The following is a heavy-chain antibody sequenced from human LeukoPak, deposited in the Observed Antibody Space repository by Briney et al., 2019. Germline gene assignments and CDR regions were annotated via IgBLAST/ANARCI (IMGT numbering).Heavy chain of an antibody. Sequence: SWIRQAPGKALEWLAFIDWNDDKYYSTSLKTRLTISKDTSKNQVVLTMTNMDPVDTATYYCASGLSWNFDYWGQGTLVTVSS. D-gene: IGHD2-15*01. CDR2: IDWNDDK. CDR3: ASGLSWNFDY. V-gene: IGHV2-70*12. J-gene: IGHJ4*02.